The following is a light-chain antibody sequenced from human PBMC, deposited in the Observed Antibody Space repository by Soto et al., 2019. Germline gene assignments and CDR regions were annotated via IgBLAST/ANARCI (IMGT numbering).Light chain of an antibody. V-gene: IGLV2-11*01. CDR3: CSYAGSYTYV. CDR2: DVS. CDR1: SSDVGGYNY. Sequence: QSVLTQPRSVSGSPGQSVTISCTGTSSDVGGYNYVSWYQQHPGKAPKFMIYDVSKRPSGVPDRFPGSKSGNTASLTISGLQAEDEADYYCCSYAGSYTYVFGTGTKVTVL. J-gene: IGLJ1*01.